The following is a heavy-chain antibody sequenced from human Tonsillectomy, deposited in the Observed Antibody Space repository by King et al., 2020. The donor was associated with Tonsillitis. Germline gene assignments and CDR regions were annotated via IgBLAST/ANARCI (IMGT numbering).Heavy chain of an antibody. CDR1: GFTFSSYG. J-gene: IGHJ4*02. CDR2: IRYDGSNK. Sequence: QLVQSGGGVVQPGGALRLSCAASGFTFSSYGMHWVRQAPGKGLEWVAFIRYDGSNKYYADSVKGRFTISRDNSKNTLYPQMNSLRAEDTAVYYCAKDKKPYYYDSSGSFEYWGQGTLVTVSS. V-gene: IGHV3-30*02. D-gene: IGHD3-22*01. CDR3: AKDKKPYYYDSSGSFEY.